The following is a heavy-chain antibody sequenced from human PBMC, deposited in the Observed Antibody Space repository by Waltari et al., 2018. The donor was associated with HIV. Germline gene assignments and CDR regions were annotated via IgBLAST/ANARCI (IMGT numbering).Heavy chain of an antibody. Sequence: EVKLVESGGAVVQPGGSLRLSCAVSGFTFGGFGMHWVRQAQGQGLEWVSLISWDGGSTYYSDSVKGRFTISRDNNKNSLYLQMNSLRAGDTALYYCAKENGVTGTYYYFDYWGQGTLVTVSS. J-gene: IGHJ4*02. CDR1: GFTFGGFG. CDR3: AKENGVTGTYYYFDY. V-gene: IGHV3-43D*03. CDR2: ISWDGGST. D-gene: IGHD1-7*01.